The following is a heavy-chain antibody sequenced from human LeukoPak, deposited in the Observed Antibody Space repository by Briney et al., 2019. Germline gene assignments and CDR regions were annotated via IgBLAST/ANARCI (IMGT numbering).Heavy chain of an antibody. CDR1: GFTFSSYS. Sequence: GGSLRLSCAASGFTFSSYSINWVRQAAGKGLEWVSSISSSSDYIYYADSVKGRFTISRDSAKNSLFLQMNSLRADDTAVYYCARESRDGYNYYYYGMDVWGQGTTVTVSS. CDR2: ISSSSDYI. D-gene: IGHD5-24*01. V-gene: IGHV3-21*01. CDR3: ARESRDGYNYYYYGMDV. J-gene: IGHJ6*02.